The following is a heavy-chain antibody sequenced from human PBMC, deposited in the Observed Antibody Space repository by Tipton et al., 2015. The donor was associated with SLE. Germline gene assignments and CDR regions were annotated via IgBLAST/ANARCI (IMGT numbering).Heavy chain of an antibody. D-gene: IGHD6-19*01. Sequence: SLRLSCAASGFTVSSNYMSWVRQAPGKGLEWVSVIYSGGSTYYADSVKGRFTISRDNSKNTLYLQMNSLRAEDTAVYYCAREAQSSGWYTTEPYYYYGMDVWGQGTTVTVSS. CDR2: IYSGGST. J-gene: IGHJ6*02. CDR3: AREAQSSGWYTTEPYYYYGMDV. V-gene: IGHV3-53*01. CDR1: GFTVSSNY.